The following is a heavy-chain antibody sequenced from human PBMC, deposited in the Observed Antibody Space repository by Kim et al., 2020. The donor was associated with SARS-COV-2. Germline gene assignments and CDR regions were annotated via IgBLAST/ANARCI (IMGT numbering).Heavy chain of an antibody. J-gene: IGHJ4*02. D-gene: IGHD3-22*01. CDR2: INHSGST. CDR1: GGSISGHY. Sequence: SETLSLTCAVYGGSISGHYWSWIRQPPGKGLEWVGEINHSGSTNYNPSLKSRVTTSVDTSKNQFALKLSSVTAADTAVYYCARVRIDDSRGYYFDYWGQGTLVTVSS. CDR3: ARVRIDDSRGYYFDY. V-gene: IGHV4-34*01.